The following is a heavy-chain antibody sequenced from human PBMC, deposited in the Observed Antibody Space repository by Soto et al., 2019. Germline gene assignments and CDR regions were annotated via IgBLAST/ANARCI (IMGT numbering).Heavy chain of an antibody. D-gene: IGHD3-3*01. CDR3: AKGFRSLEWYSLAPFDY. CDR1: GFTFGTYA. J-gene: IGHJ4*02. CDR2: IGSSGST. V-gene: IGHV3-23*01. Sequence: GGSLRLSCVASGFTFGTYALNWVRQAPGKGLEWVSAIGSSGSTYYADSVKGRFTISRDTPKKTLYLQMNSLRVEDTAKYYCAKGFRSLEWYSLAPFDYWGQGALVTVSS.